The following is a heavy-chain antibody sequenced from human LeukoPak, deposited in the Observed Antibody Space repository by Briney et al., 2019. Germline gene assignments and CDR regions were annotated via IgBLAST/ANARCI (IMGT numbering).Heavy chain of an antibody. J-gene: IGHJ6*02. D-gene: IGHD6-13*01. V-gene: IGHV3-30*18. CDR2: ISYDGSNK. CDR1: GFTFSSYG. CDR3: AKEIAAAGTGYYYYGMDV. Sequence: PGGSLRLSCAASGFTFSSYGMHWVRQAPGKGLEWVAVISYDGSNKYYADSVKGRFTISRDNSKNTLYLQMNSLGAEDTAVYYCAKEIAAAGTGYYYYGMDVWGQGTTVTVSS.